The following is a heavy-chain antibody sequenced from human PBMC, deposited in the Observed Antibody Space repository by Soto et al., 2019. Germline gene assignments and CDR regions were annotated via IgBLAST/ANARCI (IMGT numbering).Heavy chain of an antibody. Sequence: PGGSLRLSCAASGFTFSSYGMHWVRQAPGKGLEWVAVIWYDGSNKYYADSVKGRFTISRDNSKNTLYLQMNSLRAEDTAVYYCARDGDGSGSYPYYYGMDVWGQGTTVTVSS. V-gene: IGHV3-33*01. CDR2: IWYDGSNK. CDR1: GFTFSSYG. CDR3: ARDGDGSGSYPYYYGMDV. J-gene: IGHJ6*02. D-gene: IGHD3-10*01.